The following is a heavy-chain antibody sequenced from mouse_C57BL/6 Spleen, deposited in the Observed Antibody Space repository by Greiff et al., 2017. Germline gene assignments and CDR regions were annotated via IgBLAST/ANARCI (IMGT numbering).Heavy chain of an antibody. CDR2: IYPRSGNT. Sequence: QVQLQQSGAELARPGASVQLSCKASGYTFTSYGISWVKQRTGQGLEWIGEIYPRSGNTYYNEKFKGKATLTADESSSTAYMELRSLTSEDSAVYFCSRRDYDYDGEGVGYAIDYWGQGTSVTVSS. CDR1: GYTFTSYG. J-gene: IGHJ4*01. CDR3: SRRDYDYDGEGVGYAIDY. V-gene: IGHV1-81*01. D-gene: IGHD2-4*01.